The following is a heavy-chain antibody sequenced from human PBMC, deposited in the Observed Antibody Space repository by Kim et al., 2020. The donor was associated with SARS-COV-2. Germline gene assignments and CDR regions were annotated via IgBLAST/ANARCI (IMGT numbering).Heavy chain of an antibody. D-gene: IGHD1-26*01. Sequence: SETLSLTCTVSGGSISSYYWSWIRQPPGKGLEWIGYIYYSGSTNHNPSLKSRVTISVDTSKNQFSLKLSSVTAANTAVYYCARVSPTSTDYWGQGTLVTVSS. J-gene: IGHJ4*02. CDR3: ARVSPTSTDY. CDR2: IYYSGST. V-gene: IGHV4-59*01. CDR1: GGSISSYY.